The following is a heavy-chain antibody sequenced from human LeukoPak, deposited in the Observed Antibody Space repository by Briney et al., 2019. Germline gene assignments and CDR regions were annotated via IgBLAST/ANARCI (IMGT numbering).Heavy chain of an antibody. V-gene: IGHV3-23*01. Sequence: RPGGSLRLSCAASGFNIGSYAMSWVRQAPGKGLEWISSVINNYDGTFYADSVKGRFTISRDRSKNTLHLQMSSLRAEDTAVYYCAKDHYTNGWPAFAHGGQGALVTVSS. CDR1: GFNIGSYA. CDR3: AKDHYTNGWPAFAH. J-gene: IGHJ4*02. D-gene: IGHD2-8*01. CDR2: VINNYDGT.